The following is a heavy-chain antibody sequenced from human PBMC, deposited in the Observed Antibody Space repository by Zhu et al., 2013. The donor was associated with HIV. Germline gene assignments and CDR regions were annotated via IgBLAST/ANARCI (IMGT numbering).Heavy chain of an antibody. D-gene: IGHD1-26*01. V-gene: IGHV1-2*04. CDR2: INPNSGGT. Sequence: QVQLVQSGAEVKKPGASVKVSCKASGYTFTGYYMHWVRQAPGQGLEWMGWINPNSGGTNLAQKFQGWVTLTRDTSINTAYMELSRLRSDDTAVYYCAREASIVGAGIPAYYAMDVWGHGTTVTVSS. CDR1: GYTFTGYY. J-gene: IGHJ6*02. CDR3: AREASIVGAGIPAYYAMDV.